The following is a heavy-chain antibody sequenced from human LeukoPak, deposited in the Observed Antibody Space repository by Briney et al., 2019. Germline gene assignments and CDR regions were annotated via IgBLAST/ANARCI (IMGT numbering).Heavy chain of an antibody. D-gene: IGHD3-10*01. CDR1: GGTFSSYA. J-gene: IGHJ6*03. V-gene: IGHV1-69*05. CDR2: IIPIFGTA. Sequence: SVRVSCKASGGTFSSYAISWVRQAPGQGLEWMGGIIPIFGTANYAQKFQGRVTITTDESTSTAYMELSSLRSEDTAVYYCARDKRLLGHYYYMDVWGKGTTVTVSS. CDR3: ARDKRLLGHYYYMDV.